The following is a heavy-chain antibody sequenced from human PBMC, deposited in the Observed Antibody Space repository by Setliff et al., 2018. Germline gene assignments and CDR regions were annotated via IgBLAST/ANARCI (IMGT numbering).Heavy chain of an antibody. Sequence: ASVKVSCKASGYTFTDYGVTWVRQAPGQGLEWVGWISPYSGNTYYAPKFQGRITMATDTSTTTAYMELKSLRSDDTAIYYCSRLVRYCTRTSCQRLSGDDYWGQGALVTVS. V-gene: IGHV1-18*01. D-gene: IGHD2-2*01. CDR1: GYTFTDYG. CDR3: SRLVRYCTRTSCQRLSGDDY. CDR2: ISPYSGNT. J-gene: IGHJ4*02.